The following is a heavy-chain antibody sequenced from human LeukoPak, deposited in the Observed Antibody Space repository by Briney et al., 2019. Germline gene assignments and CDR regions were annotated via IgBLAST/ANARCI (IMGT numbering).Heavy chain of an antibody. V-gene: IGHV3-11*04. CDR2: ISSSGSTI. J-gene: IGHJ1*01. CDR3: ARDAGYCSSTSCPEYFQH. CDR1: GFTFSDYY. Sequence: PGGSLRLSCAASGFTFSDYYMSWIRQAPGKGLEWVSYISSSGSTIYYADSVKGRFTISRDNAKNSLYLQMNSLRAEDTAVYYCARDAGYCSSTSCPEYFQHWGQGTLVTVSS. D-gene: IGHD2-2*01.